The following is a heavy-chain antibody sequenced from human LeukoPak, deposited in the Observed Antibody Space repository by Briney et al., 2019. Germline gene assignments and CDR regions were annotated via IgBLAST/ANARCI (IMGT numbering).Heavy chain of an antibody. J-gene: IGHJ4*02. CDR2: IRSSSSYI. CDR1: GFTFSSYS. CDR3: ARDRRLGERDYFDY. Sequence: GGSLRLSCAASGFTFSSYSMSWVRQAPGKGLEWVSSIRSSSSYIYYADSVKGRFTVSRDNAKNSLYLQMNSLRAEDTAVYYCARDRRLGERDYFDYWGQGTLVTVSS. V-gene: IGHV3-21*01. D-gene: IGHD3-16*01.